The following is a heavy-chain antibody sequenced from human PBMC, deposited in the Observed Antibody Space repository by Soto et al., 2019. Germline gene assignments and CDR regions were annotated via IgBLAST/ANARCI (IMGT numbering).Heavy chain of an antibody. CDR3: ARDGAAVRDPHGMDV. J-gene: IGHJ6*02. CDR2: IYHSGST. Sequence: SETLSLTCTVSGGSISSYYWSWIRQPPGKGLEWIGYIYHSGSTIYNPSLKSRVTISVDMSKNQFSLKLSSVTAADTAVCYCARDGAAVRDPHGMDVWGQGTTVTVSS. CDR1: GGSISSYY. V-gene: IGHV4-59*01. D-gene: IGHD3-16*01.